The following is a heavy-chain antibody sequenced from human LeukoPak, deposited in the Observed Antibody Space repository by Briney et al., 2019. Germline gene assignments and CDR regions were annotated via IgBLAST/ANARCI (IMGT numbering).Heavy chain of an antibody. CDR3: AKEASIAAAAEGQ. V-gene: IGHV3-30*02. J-gene: IGHJ4*02. CDR1: GFTFSSYG. D-gene: IGHD6-13*01. Sequence: GGSLRLSCAASGFTFSSYGMHWVRQAPGKGLEWVAFIRYDGSNKYYADSVKGRFTISRDNSKNTLYLQMNSLRAEDTAVYYCAKEASIAAAAEGQWGQGTLVTVSS. CDR2: IRYDGSNK.